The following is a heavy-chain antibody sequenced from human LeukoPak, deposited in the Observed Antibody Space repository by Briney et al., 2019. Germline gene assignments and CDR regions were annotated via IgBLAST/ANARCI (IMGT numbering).Heavy chain of an antibody. Sequence: SETLSLTCTVSGGSISSYYWSWLRQPPGKGLEWIGYIYYSGSTNYNPSLKSRVTISVDTSKNQFSLKLSSVTAADTAVYYCASSIAAAGTDRFDYWGQGTLVTVSS. CDR3: ASSIAAAGTDRFDY. CDR2: IYYSGST. V-gene: IGHV4-59*01. J-gene: IGHJ4*02. CDR1: GGSISSYY. D-gene: IGHD6-13*01.